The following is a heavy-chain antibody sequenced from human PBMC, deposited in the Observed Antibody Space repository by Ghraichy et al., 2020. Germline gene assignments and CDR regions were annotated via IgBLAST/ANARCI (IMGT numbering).Heavy chain of an antibody. J-gene: IGHJ4*02. V-gene: IGHV1-2*06. CDR2: INPNGGGT. CDR1: GYTFNGYY. CDR3: ARGLYSLGSYYNFPDY. Sequence: ASVKVSCKASGYTFNGYYIHWVRQAPGQGLEWMGRINPNGGGTNYAHQFQGRVTMTRDTSISTASMELRRLRSDDTAVYYCARGLYSLGSYYNFPDYWGPGMLVTVSS. D-gene: IGHD3-10*01.